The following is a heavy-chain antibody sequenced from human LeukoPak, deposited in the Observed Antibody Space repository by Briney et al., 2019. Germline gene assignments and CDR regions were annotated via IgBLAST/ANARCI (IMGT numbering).Heavy chain of an antibody. CDR3: ARAYYYDSSGHLDFDY. CDR2: IIPTLGIA. CDR1: GGAFSSYT. D-gene: IGHD3-22*01. Sequence: SVKVSCKASGGAFSSYTISWVRQAPGPGLEWMGRIIPTLGIANYAQKFQCRVTITADKSPSTASMELSGLRAENTAVYYCARAYYYDSSGHLDFDYWGKGALVTVSS. J-gene: IGHJ4*02. V-gene: IGHV1-69*02.